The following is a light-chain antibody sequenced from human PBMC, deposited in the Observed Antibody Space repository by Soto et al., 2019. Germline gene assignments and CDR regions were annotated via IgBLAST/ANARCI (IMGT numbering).Light chain of an antibody. CDR2: GAS. Sequence: EVVLTQSPGTLSLSPGERATLSCRASQSVSSSYLAWSQQNPGQAPRLLIYGASSRATGIPDRFSGSGSGTDFTLTISRLEPEDVAVYYCQQYGSSPVTFGQGTKLEIK. V-gene: IGKV3-20*01. CDR3: QQYGSSPVT. J-gene: IGKJ2*01. CDR1: QSVSSSY.